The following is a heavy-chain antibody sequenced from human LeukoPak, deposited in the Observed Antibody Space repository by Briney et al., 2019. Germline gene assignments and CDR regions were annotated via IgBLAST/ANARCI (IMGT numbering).Heavy chain of an antibody. J-gene: IGHJ5*02. CDR3: ARDLGYCTGGTCYPNWFDP. V-gene: IGHV1-3*01. Sequence: ASVKVSCKASGCIFTSYAMHWVRQAPGQRLEWMGWINACNDNTKYSQKFQGRVTITRDTSASTAYMELSSLRSEDTAVYYCARDLGYCTGGTCYPNWFDPWGQGALVTVSS. CDR2: INACNDNT. D-gene: IGHD2-15*01. CDR1: GCIFTSYA.